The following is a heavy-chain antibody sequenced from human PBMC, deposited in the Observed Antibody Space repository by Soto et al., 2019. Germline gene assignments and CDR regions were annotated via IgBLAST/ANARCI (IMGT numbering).Heavy chain of an antibody. J-gene: IGHJ4*02. CDR1: GFTFSTYS. CDR3: ARDSHIVVVTAIVGEFDY. CDR2: IWYDGSNK. Sequence: QVQLVESGGGVVQPGRSLRLSCAASGFTFSTYSMHWVRQAPGKGLEWVAVIWYDGSNKYYADSVKGRFTISRDNSKNTLYLQMNSLRAEDTAVYYCARDSHIVVVTAIVGEFDYWGQGTLVTVSS. V-gene: IGHV3-33*01. D-gene: IGHD2-21*02.